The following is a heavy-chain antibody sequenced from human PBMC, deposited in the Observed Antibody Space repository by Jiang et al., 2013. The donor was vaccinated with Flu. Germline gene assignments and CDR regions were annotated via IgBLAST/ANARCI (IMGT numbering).Heavy chain of an antibody. CDR3: ASPRGRGGGGRFIPDY. V-gene: IGHV3-30*03. D-gene: IGHD5-24*01. Sequence: PGKGLEWVAVISYDGSNKYYADSVKGRFTISRDNSKNTLYLQMNSLRAEDTAVYYCASPRGRGGGGRFIPDYWGQGTLVTVSS. CDR2: ISYDGSNK. J-gene: IGHJ4*02.